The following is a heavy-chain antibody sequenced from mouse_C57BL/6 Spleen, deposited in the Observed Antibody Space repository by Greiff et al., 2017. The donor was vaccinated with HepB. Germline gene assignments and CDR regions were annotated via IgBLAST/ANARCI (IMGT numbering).Heavy chain of an antibody. D-gene: IGHD1-1*01. Sequence: QVQLQQPGAELVKPGASVKLSCKASGYTFTSYWMHWVKQRPGQGLEWIGMIHPNSGSTNYNEKFKSKATLTVDKSSSTAYMQLSSLTSEDSAVYYCARKDYGSSNAMDYWGQGTSVTVSS. CDR3: ARKDYGSSNAMDY. V-gene: IGHV1-64*01. CDR1: GYTFTSYW. CDR2: IHPNSGST. J-gene: IGHJ4*01.